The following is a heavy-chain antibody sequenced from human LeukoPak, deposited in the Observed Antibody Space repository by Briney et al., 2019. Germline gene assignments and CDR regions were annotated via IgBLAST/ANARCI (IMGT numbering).Heavy chain of an antibody. CDR2: LSYDGSNK. CDR1: GFTFRSYG. V-gene: IGHV3-30*18. CDR3: AKEDMASRQLDY. D-gene: IGHD1-1*01. Sequence: GGSLRLSCSASGFTFRSYGIQSVRQAPGKGLGWVAVLSYDGSNKYYIDSVKGRFTISRDNSKNTLYLQMNSLRAEDTAVYYCAKEDMASRQLDYWGQGTLVTVSS. J-gene: IGHJ4*02.